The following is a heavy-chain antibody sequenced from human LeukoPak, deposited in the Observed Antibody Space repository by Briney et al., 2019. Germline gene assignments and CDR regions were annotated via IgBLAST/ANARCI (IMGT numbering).Heavy chain of an antibody. J-gene: IGHJ3*01. CDR1: GFSFNNQG. D-gene: IGHD5-12*01. Sequence: GGSLRLSCAGSGFSFNNQGMHWVRLAPGKGLEWVSVISYDGKNKNYADSVKGRFTISRDNSKNTVYLQMNSLRAEDTGVYYCAKGFRGYDYAFDVWGQGTMVTVSP. CDR3: AKGFRGYDYAFDV. CDR2: ISYDGKNK. V-gene: IGHV3-30*18.